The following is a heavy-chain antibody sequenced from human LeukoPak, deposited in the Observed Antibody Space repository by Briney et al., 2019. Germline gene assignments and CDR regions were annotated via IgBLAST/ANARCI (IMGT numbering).Heavy chain of an antibody. CDR3: TRPSRQVGPYYGMDV. V-gene: IGHV4-59*08. CDR1: GGSISKYY. CDR2: IYYNGST. D-gene: IGHD1-26*01. J-gene: IGHJ6*02. Sequence: SETLSLTCSVSGGSISKYYWSWIRQTPEKGLEWIGYIYYNGSTTYNPTFKSRVIISIDTSKNQFSLKLTSVTAADTAVYYCTRPSRQVGPYYGMDVWGQGTTVTVSS.